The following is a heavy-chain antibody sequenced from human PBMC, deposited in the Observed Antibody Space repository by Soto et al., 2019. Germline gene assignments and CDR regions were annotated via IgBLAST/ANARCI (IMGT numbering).Heavy chain of an antibody. CDR2: ISAYNGNT. J-gene: IGHJ4*02. Sequence: QVQLVQSGAEVKKPGASVKVSCKASGYTFTSYGISWVRQAPGQGLEWMGWISAYNGNTNYAQKLQGRVTMTKDTSTSTVYMDLRSLRSDDTAVYYCARGRRGSDHYPNFDYWGQGTLVTVSS. CDR1: GYTFTSYG. V-gene: IGHV1-18*01. CDR3: ARGRRGSDHYPNFDY. D-gene: IGHD6-19*01.